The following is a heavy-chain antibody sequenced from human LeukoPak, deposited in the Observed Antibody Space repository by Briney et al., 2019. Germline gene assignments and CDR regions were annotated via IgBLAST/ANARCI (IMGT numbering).Heavy chain of an antibody. J-gene: IGHJ6*03. CDR1: GGSISSYY. V-gene: IGHV4-4*07. Sequence: PSETLSLTCTVSGGSISSYYWSWIRQPAGKGLEWIGRIYTSGSTNYNPSLKSRVTISVDTSKNQFSLKLSSVTAADTAVYYCARAGQRRYYYYYYMDVWGKGTTVTISS. CDR3: ARAGQRRYYYYYYMDV. CDR2: IYTSGST.